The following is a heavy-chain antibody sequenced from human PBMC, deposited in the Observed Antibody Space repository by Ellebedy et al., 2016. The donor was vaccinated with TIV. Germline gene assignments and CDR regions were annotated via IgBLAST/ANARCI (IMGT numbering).Heavy chain of an antibody. Sequence: GGSLRLSXVVSGFTFSSYWVSWVRQAPGKGLEWVANLKQDGSEIYYVDSVKGRFTISRDNAKNSLYLQMNSLRAEDTAVYYCVRDKIVGATIFDYWGQGTLVTVSS. D-gene: IGHD1-26*01. V-gene: IGHV3-7*01. CDR2: LKQDGSEI. CDR1: GFTFSSYW. J-gene: IGHJ4*02. CDR3: VRDKIVGATIFDY.